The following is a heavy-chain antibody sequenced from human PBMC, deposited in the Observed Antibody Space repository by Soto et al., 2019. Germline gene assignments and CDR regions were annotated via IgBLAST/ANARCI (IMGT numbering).Heavy chain of an antibody. CDR1: GFTFSSYG. V-gene: IGHV3-30*18. J-gene: IGHJ4*02. CDR3: AKDEQWLVHGNLDF. Sequence: QVQLVESGGGVVQPGRSLRLSCAASGFTFSSYGMHWVRQAPGKGLEWVAVISYDGSTKYYADSVKGRFTISRDNSKNTLSLQMNSLRAEDTAVYYWAKDEQWLVHGNLDFWGQGTLVTVSS. D-gene: IGHD6-19*01. CDR2: ISYDGSTK.